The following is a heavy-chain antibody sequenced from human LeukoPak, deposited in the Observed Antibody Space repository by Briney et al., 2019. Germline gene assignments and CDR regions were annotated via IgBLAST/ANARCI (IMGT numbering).Heavy chain of an antibody. CDR3: ARGAFGVYAFDI. J-gene: IGHJ3*02. Sequence: GGSLRPSCAASGFTLSNYWTHWVRQAPGKGLVWVSRISTDGSSTNYADSVRGRFTISRDNAKNTVYVQMNSLRAEDTAVYYCARGAFGVYAFDIWGQGTMVTVSS. D-gene: IGHD3-3*01. V-gene: IGHV3-74*01. CDR2: ISTDGSST. CDR1: GFTLSNYW.